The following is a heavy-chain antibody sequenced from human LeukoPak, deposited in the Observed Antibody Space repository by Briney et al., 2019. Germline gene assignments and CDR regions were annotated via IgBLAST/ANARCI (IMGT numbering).Heavy chain of an antibody. Sequence: GGSLRLSCATSGLTVSNDAMSWVRQAPGKGLEWVSSISGSGDHTYYADSVKGRFTISRDNSKSTLYLQMNSLRAEDTAVHYCGKCLTERGYCYFDYWGHGTLVTVSS. D-gene: IGHD3-22*01. V-gene: IGHV3-23*01. J-gene: IGHJ4*01. CDR2: ISGSGDHT. CDR3: GKCLTERGYCYFDY. CDR1: GLTVSNDA.